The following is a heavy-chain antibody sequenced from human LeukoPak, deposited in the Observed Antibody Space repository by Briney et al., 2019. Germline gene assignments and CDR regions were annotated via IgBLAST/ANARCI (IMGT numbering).Heavy chain of an antibody. J-gene: IGHJ4*02. Sequence: PGRSLRLSCAASGFTFSSYGMHWVRQAPGKGLEWVAVISYDGSNKYYADSVKGRFTISRDNSKNTLYLQMNSLRAEDTAVYYCARDPGRFGEEGYFDYWGQGTLVTVSS. CDR3: ARDPGRFGEEGYFDY. CDR2: ISYDGSNK. V-gene: IGHV3-30*03. CDR1: GFTFSSYG. D-gene: IGHD3-16*01.